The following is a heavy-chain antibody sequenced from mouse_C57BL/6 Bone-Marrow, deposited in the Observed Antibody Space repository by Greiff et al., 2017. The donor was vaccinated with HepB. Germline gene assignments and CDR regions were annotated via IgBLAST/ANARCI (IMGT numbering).Heavy chain of an antibody. Sequence: VQLQESGAELVRPGASVTLSCKASGYTFTDYEMHWVKQTPVHGLEWIGAIDPETGGTAYNQKFKGKAILTADKSSSTAYMELRSLTSEGSAVYYCTLIYYDYPAWFAYWGQGTLVTVSA. V-gene: IGHV1-15*01. J-gene: IGHJ3*01. CDR2: IDPETGGT. CDR1: GYTFTDYE. CDR3: TLIYYDYPAWFAY. D-gene: IGHD2-4*01.